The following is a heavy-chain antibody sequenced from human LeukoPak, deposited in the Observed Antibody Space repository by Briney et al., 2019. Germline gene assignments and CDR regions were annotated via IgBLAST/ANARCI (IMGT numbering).Heavy chain of an antibody. V-gene: IGHV4-39*07. CDR1: GGSISSSSYY. Sequence: PSETLSLTCTVSGGSISSSSYYWGWIRQPPGKGLEWIGSIYYSGSTYYNPSLKSRVTISVDTSKNQFSLKLSSVTAADTAVYYCARETSYYYMDVWGKGTTVTVSS. D-gene: IGHD2-2*01. CDR3: ARETSYYYMDV. CDR2: IYYSGST. J-gene: IGHJ6*03.